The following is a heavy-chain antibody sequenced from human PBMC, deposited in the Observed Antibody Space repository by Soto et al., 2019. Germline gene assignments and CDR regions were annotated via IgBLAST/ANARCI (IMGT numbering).Heavy chain of an antibody. CDR3: AKGAISGTLNWFDP. Sequence: GGSLRLSCAASGFRFADYTMHWVRQAPGKGLEWVSGLTWNSESIAYADSVKGRFTISRDNAKNSLYLQMNSLRAEDTAFYFCAKGAISGTLNWFDPWGQGTLVTVSS. D-gene: IGHD6-13*01. J-gene: IGHJ5*02. CDR2: LTWNSESI. V-gene: IGHV3-9*01. CDR1: GFRFADYT.